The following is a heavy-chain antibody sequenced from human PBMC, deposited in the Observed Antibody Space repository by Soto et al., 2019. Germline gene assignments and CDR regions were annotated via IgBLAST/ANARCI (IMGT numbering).Heavy chain of an antibody. D-gene: IGHD3-10*01. J-gene: IGHJ5*02. CDR2: IYHSGST. CDR1: SGSISSSNW. V-gene: IGHV4-4*02. Sequence: QVQLQESGPGLVKPSGTLSLTCAVSSGSISSSNWWSWVRQPPGKGLEWIGEIYHSGSTNYNPSRRSRVTISVDKSKNQFSLKLSSVTAADTAVYYCARDKEGVRGVFGWFDPWGQGTLVTVSS. CDR3: ARDKEGVRGVFGWFDP.